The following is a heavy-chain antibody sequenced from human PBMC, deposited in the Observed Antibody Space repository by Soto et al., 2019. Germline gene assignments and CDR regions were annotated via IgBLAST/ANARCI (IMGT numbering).Heavy chain of an antibody. CDR1: GFTLNNDA. Sequence: PGGSMRLSCEASGFTLNNDAMTWVRQTTGKGLQWVSTISGSGSSTFYADSVRGRFTISRDNSKNTLYLQVNSLRAEDTALYYCAKEKIASTVADFFDYWGQGTLVTVSS. D-gene: IGHD6-19*01. CDR2: ISGSGSST. CDR3: AKEKIASTVADFFDY. J-gene: IGHJ4*02. V-gene: IGHV3-23*01.